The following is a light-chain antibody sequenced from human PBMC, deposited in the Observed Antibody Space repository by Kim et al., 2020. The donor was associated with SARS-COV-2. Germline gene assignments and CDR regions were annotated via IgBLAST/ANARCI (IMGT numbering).Light chain of an antibody. CDR2: DVT. Sequence: QSALTQPASVSGSPGQSITISCTGTSSDIGDYNYVSWYQQHPGKAPKLMTYDVTNRPSGVSNRFSGSKSGNTASLTISGLQAEDEADYYCSSYTSSSTRVVFGGGTQLTVL. CDR3: SSYTSSSTRVV. J-gene: IGLJ2*01. CDR1: SSDIGDYNY. V-gene: IGLV2-14*03.